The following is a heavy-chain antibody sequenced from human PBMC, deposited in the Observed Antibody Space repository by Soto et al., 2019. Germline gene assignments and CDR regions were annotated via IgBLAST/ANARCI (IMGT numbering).Heavy chain of an antibody. CDR3: AXXXXXXXXXXXXGY. Sequence: QGLEWMGWISAYNGNTNYAQKLQGRVTMTTDTSTSTAHMELSSLRSEDTAVYYCAXXXXXXXXXXXXGYWGQGTLVTVSS. J-gene: IGHJ4*02. V-gene: IGHV1-18*01. CDR2: ISAYNGNT.